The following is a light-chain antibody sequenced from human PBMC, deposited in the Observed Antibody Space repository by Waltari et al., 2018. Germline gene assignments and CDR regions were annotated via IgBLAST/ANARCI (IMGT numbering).Light chain of an antibody. CDR2: TAS. Sequence: DIQMTQSPSSLSASVGDTVTITCRASQGILNSLAWYQQKPGKAPKVLVSTASRLQSWVPSRLSGSGSGTLYTLTISSLQPEDFASYYCQQYFTSPYTFGQGTKLEIK. V-gene: IGKV1-NL1*01. CDR3: QQYFTSPYT. J-gene: IGKJ2*01. CDR1: QGILNS.